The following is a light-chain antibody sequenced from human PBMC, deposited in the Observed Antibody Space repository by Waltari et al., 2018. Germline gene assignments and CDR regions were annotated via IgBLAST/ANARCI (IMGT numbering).Light chain of an antibody. J-gene: IGKJ2*01. CDR2: RAS. CDR1: HSSSNEDS. CDR3: LQCYNTPYT. Sequence: DIVMTQSPDSLAVSLGERATINCKSSHSSSNEDSLAWYHQKPGQPPKLLIYRASTRESGVPDRFSGSGSGTDFTLTITSVQAEDVAVYYCLQCYNTPYTFGQGTRLEIK. V-gene: IGKV4-1*01.